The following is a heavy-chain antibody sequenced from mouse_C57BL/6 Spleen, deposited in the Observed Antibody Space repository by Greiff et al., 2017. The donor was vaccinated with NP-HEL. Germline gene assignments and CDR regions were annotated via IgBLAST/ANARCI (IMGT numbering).Heavy chain of an antibody. CDR3: VRGGLRQEYYYAMDY. CDR2: IYPGSGST. CDR1: GYTFTSYW. J-gene: IGHJ4*01. V-gene: IGHV1-55*01. D-gene: IGHD2-4*01. Sequence: QVQLQQPGAELVKPGASVKMSCKASGYTFTSYWITWVKQRPGQGLEWIGDIYPGSGSTNYNEKFKSKATLTVDTSSSTAYMQLSSLTSEDSAVYYCVRGGLRQEYYYAMDYWGQGTSVTVSS.